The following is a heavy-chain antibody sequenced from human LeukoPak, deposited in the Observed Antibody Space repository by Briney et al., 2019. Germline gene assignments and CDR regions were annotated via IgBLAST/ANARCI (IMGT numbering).Heavy chain of an antibody. V-gene: IGHV1-18*01. CDR2: ISTYNGNT. CDR3: ARDNTMVRGLIDWFDP. CDR1: GYTFTTYG. J-gene: IGHJ5*02. Sequence: ASVKVSCKASGYTFTTYGISWVRQAPGRGLEWMGWISTYNGNTNYAQKFQGRVTMTTDTSTSTAYMELRSLRSDDTAVYYCARDNTMVRGLIDWFDPWGQGTLVTVSS. D-gene: IGHD3-10*01.